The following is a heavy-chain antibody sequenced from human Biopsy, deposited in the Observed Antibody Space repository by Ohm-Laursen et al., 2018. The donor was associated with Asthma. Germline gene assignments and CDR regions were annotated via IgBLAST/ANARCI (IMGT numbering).Heavy chain of an antibody. Sequence: GSSVKVSCKASGGTFSSNSINWVRQAPGQGLEWMGGLIPVLGTPDHAQMFEGRVTITADESTSTAYMELSSPSSEDTAVYYCARGYSGSDRIVYYYSGLEVWGQGPRSPSL. V-gene: IGHV1-69*01. CDR3: ARGYSGSDRIVYYYSGLEV. CDR2: LIPVLGTP. J-gene: IGHJ6*02. CDR1: GGTFSSNS. D-gene: IGHD5-12*01.